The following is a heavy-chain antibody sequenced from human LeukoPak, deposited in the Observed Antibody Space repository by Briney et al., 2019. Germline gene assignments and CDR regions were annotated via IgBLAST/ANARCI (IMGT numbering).Heavy chain of an antibody. CDR3: AKDIDEDYYDSSGYYPPDY. D-gene: IGHD3-22*01. CDR1: GFTFSSYG. CDR2: ISYDGSNK. J-gene: IGHJ4*02. Sequence: GGSLRLSCAASGFTFSSYGMHWVRRAPGKGLEWVAVISYDGSNKYYADSVKGRFTISRDNSKNTLYLQMNSLRAEDTAVYYCAKDIDEDYYDSSGYYPPDYWGQGTLVTVSS. V-gene: IGHV3-30*18.